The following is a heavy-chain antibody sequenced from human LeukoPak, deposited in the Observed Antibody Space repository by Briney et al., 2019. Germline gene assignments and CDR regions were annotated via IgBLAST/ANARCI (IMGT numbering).Heavy chain of an antibody. J-gene: IGHJ4*02. V-gene: IGHV3-15*01. CDR1: GFTFNDAW. Sequence: GGSLGLSCAASGFTFNDAWVSWVRQAPGKGLEWVGRIRSRTTGGTTDYGAPVKGRFTISRDDSKNTLYLQMNSLKTEDTAVSFRSTGGGTNDYWGQGTLVTVSS. D-gene: IGHD2-15*01. CDR2: IRSRTTGGTT. CDR3: STGGGTNDY.